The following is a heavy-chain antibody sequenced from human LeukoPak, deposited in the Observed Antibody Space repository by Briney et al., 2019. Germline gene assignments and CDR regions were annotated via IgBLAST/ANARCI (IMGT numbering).Heavy chain of an antibody. D-gene: IGHD4-17*01. V-gene: IGHV4-34*01. CDR2: INHSGST. CDR3: ARHSGTTGVY. Sequence: PSQTLSLTCAVYGGSFSGYYWSWIRQPPGKGLEWIGEINHSGSTNYNPSLKSRVTISVDTSKNQFSLKLSSVTAADTAVYYCARHSGTTGVYWGQGTLVTVSS. J-gene: IGHJ4*02. CDR1: GGSFSGYY.